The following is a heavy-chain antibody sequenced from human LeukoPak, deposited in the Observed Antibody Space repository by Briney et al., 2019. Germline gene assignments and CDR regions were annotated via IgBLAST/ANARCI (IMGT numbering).Heavy chain of an antibody. Sequence: GASVKVSCKASGYTFTGYYMHWVRQAPGQGLEWMGWINTNTGNPTYAQGFTGRFVFSLDTSVSTAYLQISSLKAEDTAVYYCARDYEQLDKEGAFDIWGQGTMVAVSS. CDR1: GYTFTGYY. CDR3: ARDYEQLDKEGAFDI. CDR2: INTNTGNP. J-gene: IGHJ3*02. V-gene: IGHV7-4-1*02. D-gene: IGHD6-13*01.